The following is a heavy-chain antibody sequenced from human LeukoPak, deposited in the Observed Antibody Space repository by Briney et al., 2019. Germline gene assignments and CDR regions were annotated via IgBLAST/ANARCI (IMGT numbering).Heavy chain of an antibody. V-gene: IGHV3-9*03. Sequence: GGSLRLSCAASGFTFDDYAMHWVRQAPGKGLEWVSGISWNSGGIGYADSVKGRFTISRDNAKNSLNLQMNSLRAEDMALYYCAKATDAFDIWGQGTMVTVSS. CDR3: AKATDAFDI. CDR2: ISWNSGGI. J-gene: IGHJ3*02. CDR1: GFTFDDYA.